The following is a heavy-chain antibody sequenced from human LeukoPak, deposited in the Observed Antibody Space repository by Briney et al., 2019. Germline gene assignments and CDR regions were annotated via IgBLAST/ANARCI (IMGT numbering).Heavy chain of an antibody. J-gene: IGHJ3*02. CDR3: ARVVPAAYDAFDI. CDR1: GYTFTGYY. V-gene: IGHV1-2*02. CDR2: INPNSGGT. Sequence: GASVKVSCKASGYTFTGYYMHWVRQAPGQGLEWMGWINPNSGGTNYAQKFQGRVTMTRDTSISTAYMELSRLRSDDTAVYYCARVVPAAYDAFDIWGQGTMVTVSS. D-gene: IGHD2-2*01.